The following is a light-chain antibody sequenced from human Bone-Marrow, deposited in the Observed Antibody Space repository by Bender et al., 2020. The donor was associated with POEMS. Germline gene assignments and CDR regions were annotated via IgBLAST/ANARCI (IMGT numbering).Light chain of an antibody. CDR1: SSNIGTNP. CDR2: INN. V-gene: IGLV1-44*01. Sequence: QSVLTQPPSASGTPGQRVTISCSGSSSNIGTNPVNWYRQLPGTAPKLLIYINNQRPSGVPDRFSGSKSGTSASLAISGLQSEDEAEYYCAAWEDSLNGWVFGGGTKLTVL. CDR3: AAWEDSLNGWV. J-gene: IGLJ3*02.